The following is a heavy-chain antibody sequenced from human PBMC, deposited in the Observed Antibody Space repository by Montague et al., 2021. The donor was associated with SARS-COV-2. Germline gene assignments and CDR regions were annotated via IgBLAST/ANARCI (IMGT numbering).Heavy chain of an antibody. V-gene: IGHV4-39*01. Sequence: SETLSLTCTLSGGSFSTTRNYWNWIRQPPGKGLEWIGTIYYTETTYYNPAPISGTTYYSPSLKSRVTISVDTSRNQVFLNLRSVTATDTAVYYYSKGGGIGVSDSWGQGTLVTVSS. J-gene: IGHJ4*02. CDR1: GGSFSTTRNY. CDR3: SKGGGIGVSDS. D-gene: IGHD6-19*01. CDR2: IYYTETTYYNPAPISGTT.